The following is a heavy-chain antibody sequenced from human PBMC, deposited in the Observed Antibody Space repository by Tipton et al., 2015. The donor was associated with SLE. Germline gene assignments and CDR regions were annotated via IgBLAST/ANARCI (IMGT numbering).Heavy chain of an antibody. D-gene: IGHD3-3*01. Sequence: LRLSCIVSGGSMNNYFWSWVRQPPGKGLEWIGYVYYSGSTHYNPSLSSRVTMSVDTSKNQFSLKLTSVTAADTAVYYCARLEDPFGIFGVPKGWFDPWGQGTLVTVSS. J-gene: IGHJ5*02. CDR1: GGSMNNYF. V-gene: IGHV4-59*01. CDR2: VYYSGST. CDR3: ARLEDPFGIFGVPKGWFDP.